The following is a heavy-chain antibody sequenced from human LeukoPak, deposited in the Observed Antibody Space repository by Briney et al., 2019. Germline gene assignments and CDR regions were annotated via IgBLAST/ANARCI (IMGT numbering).Heavy chain of an antibody. D-gene: IGHD1-26*01. CDR1: GLRFRNYG. CDR3: VGGQLDY. CDR2: ISYDGSNK. V-gene: IGHV3-30*19. J-gene: IGHJ4*02. Sequence: GGSLRLSCVVSGLRFRNYGMHWVRQAPGKGLEWVAVISYDGSNKYYADSVKGRFTISRDNSKNTLYLQMNSLRAEDTAVYYCVGGQLDYWGQGTLVTVSS.